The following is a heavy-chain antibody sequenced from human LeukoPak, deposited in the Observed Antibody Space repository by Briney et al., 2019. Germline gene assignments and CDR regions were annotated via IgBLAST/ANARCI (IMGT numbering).Heavy chain of an antibody. CDR2: IYYSGST. CDR1: GGSISSYY. D-gene: IGHD1-26*01. CDR3: ARGGGSYVAGY. J-gene: IGHJ4*02. Sequence: PSETLSLTCTVSGGSISSYYWSWLRQPPGKGLEWIGYIYYSGSTNYNPSLKSRVTISVDTSKNQFSLKLSSVTAADTAVYYCARGGGSYVAGYWGQGTLVTVSS. V-gene: IGHV4-59*01.